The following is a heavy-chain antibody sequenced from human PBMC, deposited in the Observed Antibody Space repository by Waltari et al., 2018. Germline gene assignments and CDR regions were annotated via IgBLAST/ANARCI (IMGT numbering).Heavy chain of an antibody. D-gene: IGHD2-15*01. V-gene: IGHV3-30*02. Sequence: QVQLVESGGGVVQPGGSLRLSCAASGFTFSSYGIHWVRQAPGKGLEWVAFIRYDGSNKYYADSVKGRFTISRDNSKNTLYLQMNSLRAEDTAVYYCAKGAPYCSGGSCYSDYYYYMDVWGKGTTVTVSS. CDR3: AKGAPYCSGGSCYSDYYYYMDV. CDR1: GFTFSSYG. J-gene: IGHJ6*03. CDR2: IRYDGSNK.